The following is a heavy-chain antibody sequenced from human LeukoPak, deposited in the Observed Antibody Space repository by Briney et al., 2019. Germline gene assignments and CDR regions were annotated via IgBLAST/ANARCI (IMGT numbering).Heavy chain of an antibody. D-gene: IGHD2-15*01. J-gene: IGHJ4*02. CDR3: ARGTFLGYCSGGSCPKARGFDY. Sequence: SETLSLTCAVYGGSFSGYYWSWIRQPPGKGLEWIGEINHSGSTNYNPSLKSRVTISVDTSKNQFSLKLSSVTAADTAVYYCARGTFLGYCSGGSCPKARGFDYWGQGTLVTVSS. CDR2: INHSGST. V-gene: IGHV4-34*01. CDR1: GGSFSGYY.